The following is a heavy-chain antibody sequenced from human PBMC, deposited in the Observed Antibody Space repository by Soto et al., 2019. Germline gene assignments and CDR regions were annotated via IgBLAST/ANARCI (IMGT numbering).Heavy chain of an antibody. CDR3: ARSRAGAGSYDY. CDR2: IYSGGST. CDR1: GFTVSSNY. D-gene: IGHD6-19*01. Sequence: EVQLVESGGGLVQPGGSLRLSCAASGFTVSSNYMNWVRQAPGKGLEWVSVIYSGGSTYYADSVKGRFTISRDNSKNTLYLQMNSLRAEDTAVDYCARSRAGAGSYDYWGQGTLVTVSS. J-gene: IGHJ4*02. V-gene: IGHV3-66*01.